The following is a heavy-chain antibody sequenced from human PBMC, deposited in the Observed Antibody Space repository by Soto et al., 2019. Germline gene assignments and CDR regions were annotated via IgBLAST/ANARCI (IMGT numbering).Heavy chain of an antibody. J-gene: IGHJ3*02. Sequence: EVQLLESGGGLVQPGGSLRLSCAASGFTFSSYAMSWVRQAPGKGLEWVSAISGSGGSTYYADSVKGRFTISRDNSKNMLYLQMNSLRAENTDLYYCTKKCAGAVAGTLCDAFYIWGQGTMVPVS. V-gene: IGHV3-23*01. D-gene: IGHD6-19*01. CDR1: GFTFSSYA. CDR3: TKKCAGAVAGTLCDAFYI. CDR2: ISGSGGST.